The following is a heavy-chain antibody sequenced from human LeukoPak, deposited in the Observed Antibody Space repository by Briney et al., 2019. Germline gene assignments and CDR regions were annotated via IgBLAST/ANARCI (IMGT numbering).Heavy chain of an antibody. J-gene: IGHJ4*02. CDR3: ARAMTTVTSYYCDY. CDR2: ISSSSSYI. CDR1: GFTFSSYS. Sequence: KPGGSLRLSCAASGFTFSSYSMNWVRQAPGKGLEWVSSISSSSSYIYYADSVKGRFTISRDNAKNSLYLQMNSLRAEDTAVYYCARAMTTVTSYYCDYWGEGTLVTVSS. D-gene: IGHD4-17*01. V-gene: IGHV3-21*01.